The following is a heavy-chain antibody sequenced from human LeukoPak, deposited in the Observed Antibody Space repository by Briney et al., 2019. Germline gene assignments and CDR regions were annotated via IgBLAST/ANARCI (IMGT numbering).Heavy chain of an antibody. Sequence: GSLRLSCEASGFTFSNYWMHWVRQAPGKGLMWVSQISTDGSQTFYADSVKGRFTISRDNAKNTLILQMDSLRPEDTAVYYCVRSPRSADFWGQGTLVTVSS. CDR3: VRSPRSADF. CDR1: GFTFSNYW. CDR2: ISTDGSQT. J-gene: IGHJ4*02. V-gene: IGHV3-74*01.